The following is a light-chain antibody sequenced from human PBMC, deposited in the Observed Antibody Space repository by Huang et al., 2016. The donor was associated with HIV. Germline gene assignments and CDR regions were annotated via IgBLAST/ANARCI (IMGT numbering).Light chain of an antibody. CDR3: QQRSYWPPT. CDR2: DAS. Sequence: EVVLTQSPATLSLSAGERATVSCRASHSVSSYLAWYQHQPGQAPRLRIYDASKRATGIPAIFSGSGSVTDFTLTISSLEPDDFAVYYCQQRSYWPPTFGPGTKVDIK. CDR1: HSVSSY. J-gene: IGKJ3*01. V-gene: IGKV3-11*01.